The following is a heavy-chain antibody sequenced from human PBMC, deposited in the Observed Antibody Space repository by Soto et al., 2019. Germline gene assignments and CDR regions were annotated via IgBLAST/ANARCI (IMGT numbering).Heavy chain of an antibody. V-gene: IGHV4-34*01. Sequence: PSETLSLTCAVYGGSFSGYYWSWIRQPPGKGLEWIGEINHSGSTNYNPSLKSRVTISVDTSKNQFSLKLSSVTAADTAVYYCARVKKLELDYWGQGTLVTVSS. J-gene: IGHJ4*02. D-gene: IGHD1-7*01. CDR2: INHSGST. CDR1: GGSFSGYY. CDR3: ARVKKLELDY.